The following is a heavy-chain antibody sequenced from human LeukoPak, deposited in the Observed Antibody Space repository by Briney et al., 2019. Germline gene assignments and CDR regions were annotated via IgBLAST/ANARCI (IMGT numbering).Heavy chain of an antibody. J-gene: IGHJ6*02. CDR1: GFTFSSYA. D-gene: IGHD3-10*01. Sequence: GGSLRLSCAASGFTFSSYAMSWVRQAPGKGLEWVSAISGSGGSTYYADSVKGRFTISRDNSKNTLYLQMNSLRAEDTAVYYCARDSPGTGVYGMDVWGQGTTVTVSS. CDR3: ARDSPGTGVYGMDV. CDR2: ISGSGGST. V-gene: IGHV3-23*01.